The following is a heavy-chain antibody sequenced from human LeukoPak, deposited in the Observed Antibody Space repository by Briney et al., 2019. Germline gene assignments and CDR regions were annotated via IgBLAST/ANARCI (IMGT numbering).Heavy chain of an antibody. D-gene: IGHD3-10*01. CDR1: GYTFTGYY. V-gene: IGHV1-2*04. CDR2: INPNSDGT. J-gene: IGHJ4*02. CDR3: ARVKRGSGSLGYFDY. Sequence: ASVKVSCKASGYTFTGYYMHWVRQAPGQGLEWMGWINPNSDGTNYAQKFQGWVTMTRDTSISTAYMELSRLRSDDTAVYYCARVKRGSGSLGYFDYWGQGTLVTVSS.